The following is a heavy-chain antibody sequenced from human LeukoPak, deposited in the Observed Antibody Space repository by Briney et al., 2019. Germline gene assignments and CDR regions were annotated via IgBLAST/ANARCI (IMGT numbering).Heavy chain of an antibody. Sequence: ASVKVSCKASGYTFTSYGISWVRQAPGQGLEWMGWISAYNGNTNYAQKLQGRVTMTTDTSTSTAYMELRSLRSDDTAVYYCARKFYDILTGYYNPFDYWGQGTLVTVSS. D-gene: IGHD3-9*01. V-gene: IGHV1-18*01. CDR3: ARKFYDILTGYYNPFDY. J-gene: IGHJ4*02. CDR1: GYTFTSYG. CDR2: ISAYNGNT.